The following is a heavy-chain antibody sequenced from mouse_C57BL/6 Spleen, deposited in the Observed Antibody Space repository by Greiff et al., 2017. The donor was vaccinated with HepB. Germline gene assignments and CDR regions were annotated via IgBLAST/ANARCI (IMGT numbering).Heavy chain of an antibody. Sequence: VQLVESGPGLVAPSQSLSITCTVSGFSLTSYAISWVRQPPGKGLEWLGVIWTGGGTNYNSALKSRLSISKDNSKSQVFLKMNSLQTDDTARYYCARDTTVVADYYAMDYWGQGTSVTVSS. CDR3: ARDTTVVADYYAMDY. CDR2: IWTGGGT. V-gene: IGHV2-9-1*01. J-gene: IGHJ4*01. CDR1: GFSLTSYA. D-gene: IGHD1-1*01.